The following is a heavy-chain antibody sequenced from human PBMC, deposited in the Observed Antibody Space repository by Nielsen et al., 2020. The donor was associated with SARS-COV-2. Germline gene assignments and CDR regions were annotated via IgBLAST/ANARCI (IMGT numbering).Heavy chain of an antibody. CDR1: GFTFDDHA. Sequence: SLKISCVASGFTFDDHAMHWVRQPPGQGLQWVGGISWNSGSVSYAESAKGRFTISRDNGRNSLSLQMNSLRPEDTALYYCAKDRWDSSSWYGGGMDVWGQGTTVTVSS. J-gene: IGHJ6*02. V-gene: IGHV3-9*01. D-gene: IGHD6-13*01. CDR2: ISWNSGSV. CDR3: AKDRWDSSSWYGGGMDV.